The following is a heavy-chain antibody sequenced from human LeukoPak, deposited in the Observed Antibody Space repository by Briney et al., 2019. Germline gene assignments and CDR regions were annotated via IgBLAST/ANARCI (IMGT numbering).Heavy chain of an antibody. CDR3: ARNLWFGESSDAFDM. CDR1: GYTFTGYY. V-gene: IGHV1-2*02. Sequence: GASVKVSCKASGYTFTGYYMHWVRQAPGQGLEWRGWINPKSGGTNYAQKFQGRVTMTRDTSISTAYMEMSRLRSDDTAVYYCARNLWFGESSDAFDMWGQGTMVTVSS. D-gene: IGHD3-10*01. CDR2: INPKSGGT. J-gene: IGHJ3*02.